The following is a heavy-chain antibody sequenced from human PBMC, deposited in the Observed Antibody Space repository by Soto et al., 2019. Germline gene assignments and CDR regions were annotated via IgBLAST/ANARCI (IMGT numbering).Heavy chain of an antibody. Sequence: SETLSLTCTVSGGSISNFYWSWIRQPPGKGLEWIGYISYSGNTNYNPSLKSRVSISVDTSKNQLSLNLTSVTAADTAVYYCARAPMVLSRSYFDSWGQGNPVAVYS. D-gene: IGHD2-8*01. J-gene: IGHJ4*02. CDR1: GGSISNFY. CDR2: ISYSGNT. V-gene: IGHV4-59*01. CDR3: ARAPMVLSRSYFDS.